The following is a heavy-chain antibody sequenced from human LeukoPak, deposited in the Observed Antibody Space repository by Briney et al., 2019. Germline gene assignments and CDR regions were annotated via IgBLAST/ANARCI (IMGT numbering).Heavy chain of an antibody. CDR3: ARELPSGSCGLSYYYFMDV. CDR2: IYYSGST. Sequence: SETLCLTCAVSGGSISSGDYYWSWLRQPPGKGLEWVGYIYYSGSTYYNSSLKSRVTISVDTSKNRFSLMLSSVTAADTAVYYCARELPSGSCGLSYYYFMDVWGRGTTVTVSS. D-gene: IGHD1-26*01. V-gene: IGHV4-30-4*08. CDR1: GGSISSGDYY. J-gene: IGHJ6*03.